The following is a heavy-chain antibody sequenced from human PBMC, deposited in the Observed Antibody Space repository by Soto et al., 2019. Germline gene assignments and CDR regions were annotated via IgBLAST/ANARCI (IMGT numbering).Heavy chain of an antibody. J-gene: IGHJ3*02. V-gene: IGHV1-46*03. CDR3: GRGKGHRVGGGGTEPLDI. CDR1: GYSFTSQY. Sequence: QVQLVQSGAEVKKPGASVKISCEASGYSFTSQYVHWVRQAPGQGLEWMGIINPNGGSTTYDQKFKGRVTKTRGTPKSKVYMGVGSLGSEDTAVYFWGRGKGHRVGGGGTEPLDIWGQGTMVTVAS. CDR2: INPNGGST. D-gene: IGHD3-16*01.